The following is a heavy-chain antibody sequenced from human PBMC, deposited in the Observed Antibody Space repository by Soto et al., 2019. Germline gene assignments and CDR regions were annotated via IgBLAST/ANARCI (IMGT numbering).Heavy chain of an antibody. V-gene: IGHV3-23*01. CDR1: GFTFSSYA. CDR2: ITNSGDST. J-gene: IGHJ6*02. CDR3: ATDNYGMDV. Sequence: GGSLRLSCAASGFTFSSYAMNWVRQAPGKGLEWVSAITNSGDSTYYADSVKGRFTISRDNSENTLYLQMNGLRAEDTAVYYCATDNYGMDVWGQGTTVTVSS.